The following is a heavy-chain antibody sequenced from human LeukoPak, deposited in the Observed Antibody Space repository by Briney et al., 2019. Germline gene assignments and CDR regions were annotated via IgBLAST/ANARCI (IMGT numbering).Heavy chain of an antibody. V-gene: IGHV1-2*02. Sequence: ASVKVSCKASGYTFTDYYIHWVRQAPGQGLEWMGWINPNSLDRSYAQKFQGRVTMTRDTSISTAYMELSRLRSDDTAVYYCARDRNGDLLVYWGQGTLVTVSS. D-gene: IGHD7-27*01. CDR1: GYTFTDYY. CDR2: INPNSLDR. J-gene: IGHJ4*02. CDR3: ARDRNGDLLVY.